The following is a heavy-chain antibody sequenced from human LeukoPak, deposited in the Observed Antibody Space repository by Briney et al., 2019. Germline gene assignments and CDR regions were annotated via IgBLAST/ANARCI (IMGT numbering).Heavy chain of an antibody. CDR2: IIPILGIA. CDR1: GGTFNSYA. Sequence: SVTVSYKASGGTFNSYAISWVRQAPGQGLEWMGRIIPILGIANYAQKFQGRVTIATDKSTSTAYMELSSLRSEDTAVYYCARKLAIAVAGFDYWGQGTLVTVSS. V-gene: IGHV1-69*04. CDR3: ARKLAIAVAGFDY. J-gene: IGHJ4*02. D-gene: IGHD6-19*01.